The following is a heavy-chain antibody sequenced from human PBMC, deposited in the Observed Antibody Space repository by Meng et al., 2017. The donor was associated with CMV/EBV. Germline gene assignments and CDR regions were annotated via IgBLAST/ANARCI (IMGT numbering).Heavy chain of an antibody. Sequence: SETLSLTCTVSGGSVSSGSYYWSWIRQPPGKGLEWIGYIYYSGSTNYNPSLKSRVTISVDTSKNQFSLKLSSVTAADTAVYYYASSGGYDFWSGYSYGMDVWGQGTTVTVSS. D-gene: IGHD3-3*01. V-gene: IGHV4-61*01. CDR1: GGSVSSGSYY. CDR3: ASSGGYDFWSGYSYGMDV. J-gene: IGHJ6*02. CDR2: IYYSGST.